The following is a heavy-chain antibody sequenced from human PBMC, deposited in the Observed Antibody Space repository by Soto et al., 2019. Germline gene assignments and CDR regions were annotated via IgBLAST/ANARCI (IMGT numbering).Heavy chain of an antibody. CDR3: ARGGITTPLDFDY. D-gene: IGHD4-4*01. Sequence: SETLSLTCAVSGGSISSSNWWSWVRQPPGKGLEWIGEIYHSGSTYYNPSLKSRVTISVDTSKNQFSLKLSSVTAADTAVYYCARGGITTPLDFDYWGQGTLVTVSS. J-gene: IGHJ4*02. CDR2: IYHSGST. V-gene: IGHV4-4*02. CDR1: GGSISSSNW.